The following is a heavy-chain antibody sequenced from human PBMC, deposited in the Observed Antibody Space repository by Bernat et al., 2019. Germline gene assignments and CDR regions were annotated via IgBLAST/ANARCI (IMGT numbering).Heavy chain of an antibody. D-gene: IGHD3-10*01. V-gene: IGHV3-23*01. CDR1: GFTFSNYA. CDR3: AKTYYYDSGSYDY. Sequence: EVQLLESGGGLVQPGGSLRLSCAASGFTFSNYAMRWVRQAPGKGLQWVSAISASGSSTNYADSVKGRFTISRDNSKNTLFLQMNSLRAEDMAVYYCAKTYYYDSGSYDYWGQGTLVTVSS. CDR2: ISASGSST. J-gene: IGHJ4*02.